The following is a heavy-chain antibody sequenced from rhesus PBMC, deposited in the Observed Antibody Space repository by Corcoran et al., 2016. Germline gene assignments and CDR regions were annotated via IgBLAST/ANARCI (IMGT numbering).Heavy chain of an antibody. Sequence: QLQLQESGPGLVKPSETLSVTCAVSGGSISRSYWSWIRQAPGKGLEWIGYIYGSGSSTNSNPSTKSRVTLSVDTSKNQLSLKLSSVTAADTAVYYCASDPAGTNLDYWGQGVLVTVSS. CDR2: IYGSGSST. CDR1: GGSISRSY. J-gene: IGHJ4*01. CDR3: ASDPAGTNLDY. D-gene: IGHD1-20*01. V-gene: IGHV4-169*02.